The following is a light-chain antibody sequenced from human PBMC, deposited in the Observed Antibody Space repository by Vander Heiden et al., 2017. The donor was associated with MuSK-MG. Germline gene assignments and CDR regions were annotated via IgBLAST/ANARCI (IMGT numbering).Light chain of an antibody. CDR1: KLGDKY. Sequence: SYELTQPPSVSVSPGQTASITCSGDKLGDKYACWYQQKPGQSPVLVIYQDSKRPSGIPELFSGSNSGTTANPTISGTQAVDDAYYYCPAWDSSTVVFGGGTKLTVL. J-gene: IGLJ2*01. CDR2: QDS. V-gene: IGLV3-1*01. CDR3: PAWDSSTVV.